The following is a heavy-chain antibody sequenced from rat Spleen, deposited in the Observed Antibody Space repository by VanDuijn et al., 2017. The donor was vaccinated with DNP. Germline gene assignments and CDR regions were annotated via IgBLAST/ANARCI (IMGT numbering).Heavy chain of an antibody. J-gene: IGHJ2*01. V-gene: IGHV5-27*01. CDR2: IGSAAYAP. CDR1: GFTFSNYY. Sequence: EVQLVESGGGLVQPGRSLKLSCAASGFTFSNYYKAWVRQAPAKGLEWVAYIGSAAYAPYYGDSVKGRFTISRDNAKSTLYLQMNSLRSEDMATYYCTTADFWGQGVMVTVSS. CDR3: TTADF.